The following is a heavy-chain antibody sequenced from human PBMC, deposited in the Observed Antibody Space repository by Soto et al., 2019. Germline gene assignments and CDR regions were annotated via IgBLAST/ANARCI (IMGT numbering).Heavy chain of an antibody. V-gene: IGHV3-53*01. CDR1: GFTVSSNY. J-gene: IGHJ4*02. D-gene: IGHD3-10*01. Sequence: EGQLVESGGGLIQPGGSLRLSCAASGFTVSSNYMSWVRQAPGKGLEWVSVIYSGGSTYYADSVKGRFTISRDNSKNTLYLQMNSLRAEDTAVYYCSRESQIWFGVDYWGQGPLVTVSS. CDR3: SRESQIWFGVDY. CDR2: IYSGGST.